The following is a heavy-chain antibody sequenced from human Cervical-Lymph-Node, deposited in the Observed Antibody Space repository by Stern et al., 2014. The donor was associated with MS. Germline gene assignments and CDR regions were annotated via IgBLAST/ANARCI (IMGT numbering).Heavy chain of an antibody. Sequence: EVQLVQSGGGLVKPGGSLRLSCAASGFTFSSYSMNWVRQAPGKGLEWVSSISSSSSYIYYADSVKGRFTISRDNAKNSLYLQMNSLRAEDKAVYYCARDNGLYYYGSGSYHFDYWGQGTLVTVSS. D-gene: IGHD3-10*01. CDR1: GFTFSSYS. CDR2: ISSSSSYI. J-gene: IGHJ4*02. CDR3: ARDNGLYYYGSGSYHFDY. V-gene: IGHV3-21*01.